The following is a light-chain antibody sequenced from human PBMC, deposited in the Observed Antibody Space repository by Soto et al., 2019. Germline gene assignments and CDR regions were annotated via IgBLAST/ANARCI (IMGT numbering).Light chain of an antibody. Sequence: IILTQSPGTLSLSPVESATLACRASQIVSSNFLAWYQQKPGQAPRLLIYGVSSRATGIPDRFTGSGSGTDFTLTINRLEPEDFAVYFCQQYANSPITFGQGTRLEIK. V-gene: IGKV3-20*01. CDR3: QQYANSPIT. CDR2: GVS. CDR1: QIVSSNF. J-gene: IGKJ5*01.